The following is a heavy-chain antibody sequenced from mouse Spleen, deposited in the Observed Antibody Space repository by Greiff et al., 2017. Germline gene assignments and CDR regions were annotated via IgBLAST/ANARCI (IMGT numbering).Heavy chain of an antibody. V-gene: IGHV1-15*01. CDR1: GYTFTDYE. CDR3: TRWGNYYAMDY. Sequence: QVQLKESGAELVRPGASVTLSCKASGYTFTDYEMHWVKQTPVHGLEWIGAIDPETGGTAYNQKFKGKAILTADKSSSTAYMELRSLTSEDSAVYYCTRWGNYYAMDYWGQGTSVTVSS. CDR2: IDPETGGT. J-gene: IGHJ4*01.